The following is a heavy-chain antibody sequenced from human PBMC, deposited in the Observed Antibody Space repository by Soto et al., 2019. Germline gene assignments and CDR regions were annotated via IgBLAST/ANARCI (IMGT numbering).Heavy chain of an antibody. Sequence: GGSLRLSCAASGFTFSSYGMHWVRQAPGKGLEWVAVISYDGSNKYYADSVKGRFTISRDNSKNTLYLQMNSLRAEDTAVYYCAKDLTGTPGLGDYWGQGTLVTVSS. J-gene: IGHJ4*02. V-gene: IGHV3-30*18. CDR1: GFTFSSYG. D-gene: IGHD1-20*01. CDR3: AKDLTGTPGLGDY. CDR2: ISYDGSNK.